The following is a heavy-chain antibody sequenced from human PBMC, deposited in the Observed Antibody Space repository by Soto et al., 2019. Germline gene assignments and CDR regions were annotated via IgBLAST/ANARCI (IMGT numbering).Heavy chain of an antibody. J-gene: IGHJ3*02. CDR2: INHSGNN. D-gene: IGHD3-16*01. CDR3: ARGGSNDWRVALDI. V-gene: IGHV4-34*01. Sequence: SETLSLTRVVSCGSFSTYYYTWIRQSPWKGLEWIGEINHSGNNNYSPSLKSRVAMSLDTSKNEFSLKLTSVTAADTAVYYCARGGSNDWRVALDILGQGTMVTVSS. CDR1: CGSFSTYY.